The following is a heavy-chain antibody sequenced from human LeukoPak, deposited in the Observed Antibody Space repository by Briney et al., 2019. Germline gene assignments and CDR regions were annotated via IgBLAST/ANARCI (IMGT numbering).Heavy chain of an antibody. J-gene: IGHJ4*02. CDR1: GFTFSVYS. D-gene: IGHD5-18*01. Sequence: PGGSLRLSCAASGFTFSVYSMNWVRQAPGKGLEWVSSIGSSSSYIYYADSLKGRFTISRDNAKNSLYLQMNSLRPEDTAVYYCAASTKHPAMCDYWGQGTLLTVSS. CDR2: IGSSSSYI. V-gene: IGHV3-21*01. CDR3: AASTKHPAMCDY.